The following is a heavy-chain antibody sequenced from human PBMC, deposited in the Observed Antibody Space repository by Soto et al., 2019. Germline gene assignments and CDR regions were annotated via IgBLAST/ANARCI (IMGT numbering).Heavy chain of an antibody. J-gene: IGHJ2*01. D-gene: IGHD1-26*01. CDR2: IDAGDGDT. CDR1: GYTLTELS. V-gene: IGHV1-24*01. CDR3: ARGGSLYWYFDL. Sequence: GASVKVSCKVSGYTLTELSMHWVRQAPGKRLEWMGWIDAGDGDTKYAQKFQGRVTMTEDTSTDTAYMELSSLRSEDTAVYYCARGGSLYWYFDLWGRGTLVTVSS.